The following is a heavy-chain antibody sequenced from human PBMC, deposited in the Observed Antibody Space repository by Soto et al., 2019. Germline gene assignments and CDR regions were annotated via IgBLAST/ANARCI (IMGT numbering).Heavy chain of an antibody. J-gene: IGHJ6*03. V-gene: IGHV4-59*08. CDR3: ARSARLKQDYYYYYMDV. CDR2: IYYSGST. CDR1: GGSISSYY. Sequence: QVQLQESGPGLVKPSETLSLTCTVSGGSISSYYWSWIRQPPGKGLEWIGYIYYSGSTNYNPSLKGRVTISLDTSKNQFSLKLSSVTAADTAVYYCARSARLKQDYYYYYMDVWGKGTTVTVSS. D-gene: IGHD6-6*01.